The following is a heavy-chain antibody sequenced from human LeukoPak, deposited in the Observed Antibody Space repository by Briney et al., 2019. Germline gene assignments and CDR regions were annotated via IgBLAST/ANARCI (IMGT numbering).Heavy chain of an antibody. CDR2: INHSGST. D-gene: IGHD6-13*01. J-gene: IGHJ4*02. V-gene: IGHV4-34*01. CDR1: GGSFSGYY. Sequence: PSETLSLTCAVYGGSFSGYYWSWIRQPPGKGLEWIGEINHSGSTNSNPSLKSRVSISLDTSRNQFSLKLSSVTAADTAVYYCARDEGDSSSWYPYYWGQGTLVTVSS. CDR3: ARDEGDSSSWYPYY.